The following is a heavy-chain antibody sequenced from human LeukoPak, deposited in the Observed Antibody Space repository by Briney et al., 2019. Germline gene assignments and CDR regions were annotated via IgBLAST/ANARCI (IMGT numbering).Heavy chain of an antibody. CDR1: GGSFSGYY. CDR2: INHSGST. J-gene: IGHJ4*02. V-gene: IGHV4-34*01. Sequence: SETLSLTCAVYGGSFSGYYWSWIRQPPGKGLEWIGEINHSGSTNYNPSLKSRVTISVDTSKNQFSLKLSSVTAADTAVYYCARLWNYDYIWGRHRFFDYWGQGTLVTVSS. D-gene: IGHD3-16*02. CDR3: ARLWNYDYIWGRHRFFDY.